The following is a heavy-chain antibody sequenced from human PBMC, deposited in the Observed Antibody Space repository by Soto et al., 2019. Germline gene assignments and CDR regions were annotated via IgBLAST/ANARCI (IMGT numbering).Heavy chain of an antibody. V-gene: IGHV3-11*01. CDR1: GFTFSDCY. CDR2: ISSTGSTI. J-gene: IGHJ4*02. Sequence: PGGSLRLSCATSGFTFSDCYMSWIRQAPGKGLEWVSYISSTGSTIYYADSVKGRFTISRDNAKNSLYLQVNSLRAEDTAVYYCARANTMIRGIIPYYFDYWGQGTLGTVS. D-gene: IGHD3-10*01. CDR3: ARANTMIRGIIPYYFDY.